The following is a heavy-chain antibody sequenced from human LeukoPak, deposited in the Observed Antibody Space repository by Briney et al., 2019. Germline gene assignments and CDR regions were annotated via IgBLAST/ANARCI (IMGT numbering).Heavy chain of an antibody. D-gene: IGHD3-22*01. Sequence: EASVKVSCKASGYTFTGYYMHWVRQAPGQGLEWMGWINPNSGSTSYAQKFQGRVTMTRDTSTSTVYMELSSLRSEDTAVYYCATITMIGSGYFDYWGQGTLVTVSS. CDR2: INPNSGST. J-gene: IGHJ4*02. CDR3: ATITMIGSGYFDY. CDR1: GYTFTGYY. V-gene: IGHV1-46*01.